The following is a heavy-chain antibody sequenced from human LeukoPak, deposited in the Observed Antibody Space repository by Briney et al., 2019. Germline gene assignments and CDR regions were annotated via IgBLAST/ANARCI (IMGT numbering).Heavy chain of an antibody. D-gene: IGHD3-3*01. CDR3: ARDIATVSLRFLEWLREGYFDY. CDR2: IKQDGSEK. Sequence: GGSLRLSCAASGFTFSSYWMSWVRQAPGKGLEWVANIKQDGSEKYYVDSVKGRFTISRDNAKNSLYLQMNSLRAEDTAVYYCARDIATVSLRFLEWLREGYFDYWGQGTLVTVSS. V-gene: IGHV3-7*01. CDR1: GFTFSSYW. J-gene: IGHJ4*02.